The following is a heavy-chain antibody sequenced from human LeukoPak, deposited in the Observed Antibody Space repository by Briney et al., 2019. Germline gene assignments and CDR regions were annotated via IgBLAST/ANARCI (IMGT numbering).Heavy chain of an antibody. CDR2: INPNSGGT. CDR1: GYTFTGYY. Sequence: ASVKVSCKASGYTFTGYYMHWVRQAPGQGLEWMGWINPNSGGTNYAQEFQGRVTMTRDTSISTAYMELSRLRSDDTAVYYCARGYSSSSDYWGQGTLVTVSS. J-gene: IGHJ4*02. CDR3: ARGYSSSSDY. V-gene: IGHV1-2*02. D-gene: IGHD6-6*01.